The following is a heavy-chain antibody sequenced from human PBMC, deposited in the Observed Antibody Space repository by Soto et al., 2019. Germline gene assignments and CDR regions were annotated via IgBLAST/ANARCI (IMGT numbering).Heavy chain of an antibody. Sequence: SETLSLTCTVSGGSISSYYWGWIRQPPGKGLEWIGYIYYSGSTNYNPSLKSRVTISVDTSKNQFSLKLSSVTAADTAVYYCARERVYGDYVNFDYWGQGTLVTVSS. V-gene: IGHV4-59*01. CDR3: ARERVYGDYVNFDY. CDR2: IYYSGST. J-gene: IGHJ4*02. CDR1: GGSISSYY. D-gene: IGHD4-17*01.